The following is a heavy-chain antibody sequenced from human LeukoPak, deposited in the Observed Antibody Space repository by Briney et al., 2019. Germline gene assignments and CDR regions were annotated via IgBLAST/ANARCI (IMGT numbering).Heavy chain of an antibody. Sequence: GGSLRLSCAASGFTFSSYALSWVRQAPGKGLEWVSAISGSGGSTYYADSVRGRFTISRDNSKNTLYLQMNSLRAEDTAVYYCAKVKKHIVVVPAAPLDYWGQGTLVTVSS. D-gene: IGHD2-2*01. CDR1: GFTFSSYA. CDR2: ISGSGGST. J-gene: IGHJ4*02. V-gene: IGHV3-23*01. CDR3: AKVKKHIVVVPAAPLDY.